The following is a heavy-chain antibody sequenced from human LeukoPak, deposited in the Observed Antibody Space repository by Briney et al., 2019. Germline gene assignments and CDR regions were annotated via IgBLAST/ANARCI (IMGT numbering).Heavy chain of an antibody. D-gene: IGHD3-22*01. J-gene: IGHJ4*02. CDR3: ARFDSSGYYFDY. Sequence: SETLSLTCAVSRYSISNGYYWGWTRQPPGKGLEGIGIIYHGGSTYYNPPLKSRVTISVDTSKNQFSLKLSSVTAADTAVYFCARFDSSGYYFDYWGQGTLVTVSS. CDR1: RYSISNGYY. CDR2: IYHGGST. V-gene: IGHV4-38-2*01.